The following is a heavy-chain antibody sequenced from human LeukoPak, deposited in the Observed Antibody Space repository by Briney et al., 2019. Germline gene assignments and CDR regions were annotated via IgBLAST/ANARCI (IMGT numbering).Heavy chain of an antibody. CDR2: INVHNGNT. Sequence: ASLKVSCKASGYTFSSYGISWVRQAPGQGLEWMGWINVHNGNTKYTQKFQGRVTMTTDTSTSTAYMELRGLRSDDTAVYYCARDLLLYSSGWTGFFDYWGQGTLVTVSS. CDR3: ARDLLLYSSGWTGFFDY. J-gene: IGHJ4*02. D-gene: IGHD6-25*01. V-gene: IGHV1-18*01. CDR1: GYTFSSYG.